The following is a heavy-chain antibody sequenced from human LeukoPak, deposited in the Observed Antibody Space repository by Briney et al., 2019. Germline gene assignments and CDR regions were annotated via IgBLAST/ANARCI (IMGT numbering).Heavy chain of an antibody. CDR2: ISSSGSTM. V-gene: IGHV3-11*01. CDR3: ARSWAKDYPDGFDI. J-gene: IGHJ3*02. CDR1: GFSFSDYY. Sequence: GGSLRLSCAASGFSFSDYYMSWIRQAPGKGLEWVSYISSSGSTMYYADSVKGRSTISRDNAKNSLYLQMNSLRAEDTAVYYCARSWAKDYPDGFDIWGQGTMVTVSS. D-gene: IGHD4-11*01.